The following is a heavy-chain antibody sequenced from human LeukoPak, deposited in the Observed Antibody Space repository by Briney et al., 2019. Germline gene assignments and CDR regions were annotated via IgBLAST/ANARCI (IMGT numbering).Heavy chain of an antibody. D-gene: IGHD3-22*01. CDR2: ISYDGSNK. V-gene: IGHV3-30*18. J-gene: IGHJ4*02. CDR3: AKDAYYYDSSGYDY. Sequence: GGSLRLSCAASGFTFSSYGMHWVRQAPGKGLEWVAVISYDGSNKYYADSVKGRFTISRDNSKNTLYLQMNSLRAEDTAVYYCAKDAYYYDSSGYDYWDQGTLVTVSS. CDR1: GFTFSSYG.